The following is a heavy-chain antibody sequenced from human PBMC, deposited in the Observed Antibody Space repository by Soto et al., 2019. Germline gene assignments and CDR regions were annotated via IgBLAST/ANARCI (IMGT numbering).Heavy chain of an antibody. CDR2: IIPIFGTA. Sequence: SVKVSCKASGGTFSSYAISWVRQAPGQGLEWMGGIIPIFGTANYAQKFQGRVTITADESTSTAYMELSSLRSEDTAVYYCARGRGEYSSSENWFDPWGQGTLVTVSS. J-gene: IGHJ5*02. D-gene: IGHD6-6*01. CDR3: ARGRGEYSSSENWFDP. CDR1: GGTFSSYA. V-gene: IGHV1-69*13.